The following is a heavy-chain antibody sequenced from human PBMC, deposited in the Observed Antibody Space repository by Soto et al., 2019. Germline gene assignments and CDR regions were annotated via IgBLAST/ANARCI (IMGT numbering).Heavy chain of an antibody. Sequence: PSETLSLTCTVSGGSISSYYWSWIRQPPGKGLEWIGYIYYSGSTNYNPSLKSRVTISVDTSKNQFSLKLSSVTAADTAVYYCARTYIAAAGDSYPIEYFQHWGQGTLVTVSS. CDR1: GGSISSYY. V-gene: IGHV4-59*01. CDR3: ARTYIAAAGDSYPIEYFQH. D-gene: IGHD6-13*01. J-gene: IGHJ1*01. CDR2: IYYSGST.